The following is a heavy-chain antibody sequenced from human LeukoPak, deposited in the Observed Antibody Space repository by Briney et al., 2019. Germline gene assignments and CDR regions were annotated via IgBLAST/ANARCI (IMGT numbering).Heavy chain of an antibody. V-gene: IGHV3-23*01. CDR2: FSGSGGST. CDR3: AKDIGDVGRRGYFDY. Sequence: GGSLRLSCAASGFTFSSYAMSWVRQAPGKGLEWVSTFSGSGGSTHYADSVKGRFTISRDNSKNMLYLQMNSLRPEDTAVYYCAKDIGDVGRRGYFDYWGQGTLVTVSS. D-gene: IGHD1-1*01. J-gene: IGHJ4*02. CDR1: GFTFSSYA.